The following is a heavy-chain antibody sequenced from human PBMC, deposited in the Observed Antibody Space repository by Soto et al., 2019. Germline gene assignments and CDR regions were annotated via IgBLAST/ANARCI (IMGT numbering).Heavy chain of an antibody. CDR3: ARDGGLEHPWFGFDP. J-gene: IGHJ5*02. Sequence: ASVKVSCKAAGGTFSSYAISWVRQAPGQGLEWMGGIIPIFGTANYAQKFQGRVTITADESTSTAHMELSSLRSEDTAVYYCARDGGLEHPWFGFDPWGQGTLVTVSS. D-gene: IGHD1-1*01. V-gene: IGHV1-69*13. CDR1: GGTFSSYA. CDR2: IIPIFGTA.